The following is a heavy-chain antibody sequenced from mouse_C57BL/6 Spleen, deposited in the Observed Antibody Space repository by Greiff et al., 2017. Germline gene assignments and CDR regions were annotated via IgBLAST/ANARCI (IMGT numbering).Heavy chain of an antibody. CDR3: VSTMWNYFDY. D-gene: IGHD2-1*01. CDR1: GFTFSDYG. J-gene: IGHJ2*01. Sequence: EVQGVESGGGLVKPGGSLKLSCAASGFTFSDYGMQWVRQAPEKGLEWVAYISSGSSTIYYADTEKGRFTISRDNAKNTLFLQMTSLRSEDTSMYYCVSTMWNYFDYWGESTTLTVTS. CDR2: ISSGSSTI. V-gene: IGHV5-17*01.